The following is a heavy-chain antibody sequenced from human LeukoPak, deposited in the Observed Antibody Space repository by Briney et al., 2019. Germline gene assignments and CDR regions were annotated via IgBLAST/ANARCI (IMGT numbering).Heavy chain of an antibody. CDR3: ARAIGGITMVRGVRDAFDI. CDR1: GFTFSSYW. V-gene: IGHV3-7*01. CDR2: IKQDGSEK. D-gene: IGHD3-10*01. J-gene: IGHJ3*02. Sequence: GGSLRLSCAASGFTFSSYWMSWVRQAPGKGLEWVANIKQDGSEKYYVDSMKGRFTISRDNAKNSLYLQMNSLRAEDTAVYYCARAIGGITMVRGVRDAFDIWGQGTMVTVSS.